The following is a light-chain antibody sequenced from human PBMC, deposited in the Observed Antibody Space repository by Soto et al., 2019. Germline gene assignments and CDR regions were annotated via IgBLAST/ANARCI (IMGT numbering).Light chain of an antibody. J-gene: IGKJ3*01. CDR3: QQYESPGVT. CDR1: QDISNY. CDR2: DAS. V-gene: IGKV1-33*01. Sequence: DIQMTQSPSSLSASVGDRVTITCQASQDISNYLNWYQQKPGKAPKLLIYDASNLETGVPSRFSGSGSGTDFTFTISSLQPEDIATYYCQQYESPGVTFGPGTKVDIK.